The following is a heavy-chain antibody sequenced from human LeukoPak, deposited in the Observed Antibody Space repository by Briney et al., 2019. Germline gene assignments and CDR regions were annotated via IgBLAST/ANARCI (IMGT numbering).Heavy chain of an antibody. V-gene: IGHV3-21*01. D-gene: IGHD3-10*01. CDR3: ARDYPTYYYGSGSTNLLYYYYMDV. CDR1: GFTFSSYS. J-gene: IGHJ6*03. CDR2: ITRSSYI. Sequence: GGSLRLSCVASGFTFSSYSMNWVRQAPGKGLEWVSSITRSSYIYYADSVKGRFTISRDNAKNSLYLQMNSLRAEDTALYYCARDYPTYYYGSGSTNLLYYYYMDVWGKGTTVTVSS.